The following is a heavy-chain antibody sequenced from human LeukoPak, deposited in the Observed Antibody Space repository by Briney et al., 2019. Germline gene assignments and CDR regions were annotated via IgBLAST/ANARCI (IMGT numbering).Heavy chain of an antibody. J-gene: IGHJ4*02. CDR2: IKQEGSEK. V-gene: IGHV3-7*01. Sequence: GSLRLSFGASGFTFSSYWMSWVRQAPGKGLGWVANIKQEGSEKYYVDSVKGRFTISRDNAKNSLYLQVNSLRAEDTAVYYCARGGGPKSYYYGSGGYPIAPFDYWGQGILVTVSS. D-gene: IGHD3-10*01. CDR1: GFTFSSYW. CDR3: ARGGGPKSYYYGSGGYPIAPFDY.